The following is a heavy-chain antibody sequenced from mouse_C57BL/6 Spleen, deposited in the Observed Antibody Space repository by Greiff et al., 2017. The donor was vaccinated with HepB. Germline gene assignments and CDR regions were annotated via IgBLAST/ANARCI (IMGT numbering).Heavy chain of an antibody. Sequence: QVQLQQPGAELVMPGASVKLSCKASGYTFTSYWMHWVKQRPGQGLEWIGEIDPSDSYTNYNQKFKGKSTLTGDKSSSTAYMQLSSLTSEDSAVYYCARGDGFYAMDYWGQGTSVTVSS. CDR2: IDPSDSYT. CDR3: ARGDGFYAMDY. CDR1: GYTFTSYW. V-gene: IGHV1-69*01. D-gene: IGHD2-3*01. J-gene: IGHJ4*01.